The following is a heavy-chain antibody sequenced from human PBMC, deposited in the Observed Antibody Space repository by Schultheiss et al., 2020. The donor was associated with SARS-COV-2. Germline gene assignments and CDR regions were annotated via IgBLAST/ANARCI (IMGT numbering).Heavy chain of an antibody. CDR3: ARGRGPFDP. V-gene: IGHV4-59*12. J-gene: IGHJ5*02. CDR2: IYYSGST. CDR1: GGSISSYY. Sequence: SETLSLTCTVSGGSISSYYWSWVRQPPVKGLEWIGYIYYSGSTNYNPSLKSRVTISVDTSKNQFSLKLSSVTAADTAVYYCARGRGPFDPWGQGTLVTVSS.